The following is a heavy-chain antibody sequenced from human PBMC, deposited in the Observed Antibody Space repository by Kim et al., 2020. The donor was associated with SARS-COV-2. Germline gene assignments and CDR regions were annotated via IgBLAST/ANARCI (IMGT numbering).Heavy chain of an antibody. CDR3: ARRSYSSGWYYFDL. Sequence: GSLRLSCAASGFTLSSYWMHWVRQAPGKGLEWVSRINSDGTTTNYADSVKGRFTISRDNRKNTMSLQMSSLRAEDTALYYCARRSYSSGWYYFDLWGQGTLVTVSS. CDR1: GFTLSSYW. D-gene: IGHD6-19*01. CDR2: INSDGTTT. J-gene: IGHJ4*02. V-gene: IGHV3-74*01.